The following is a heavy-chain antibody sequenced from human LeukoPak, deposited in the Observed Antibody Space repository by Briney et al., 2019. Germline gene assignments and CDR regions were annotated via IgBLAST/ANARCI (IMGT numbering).Heavy chain of an antibody. Sequence: GGSLRLSCAASGFTFGSYDMYWVRQAQGKGLEWVSGLSSSGGSTYYADSVKGRFTISRDNPKNTLYLQMNSLRADDTAVYYCVKAEFAEQWLAPFDNWGQGTLVTVSS. CDR2: LSSSGGST. D-gene: IGHD6-19*01. CDR1: GFTFGSYD. CDR3: VKAEFAEQWLAPFDN. J-gene: IGHJ4*02. V-gene: IGHV3-23*01.